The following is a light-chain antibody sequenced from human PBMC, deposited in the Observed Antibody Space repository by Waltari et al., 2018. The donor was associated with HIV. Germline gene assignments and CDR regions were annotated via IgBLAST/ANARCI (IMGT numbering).Light chain of an antibody. CDR3: QHYYDTLVT. V-gene: IGKV4-1*01. Sequence: DIVMTQSPDSLAVSLGERATLNCKSSQSVLNRSNGRNSWAWYQQKPGQPPKLLIYWAPTRESGVPDRFSGSGSGTDFTLTISGLQAEDVAVYYCQHYYDTLVTFGGGTRVEI. J-gene: IGKJ4*01. CDR1: QSVLNRSNGRNS. CDR2: WAP.